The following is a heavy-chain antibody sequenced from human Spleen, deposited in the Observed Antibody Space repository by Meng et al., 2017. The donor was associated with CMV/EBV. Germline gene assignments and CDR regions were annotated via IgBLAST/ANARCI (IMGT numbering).Heavy chain of an antibody. CDR1: GFTFSSYA. J-gene: IGHJ4*02. D-gene: IGHD6-13*01. Sequence: SASGFTFSSYARHWVRQAPGKGREWVAVISYDGSNKYYADSVKGRFTISRDNSKNTLYLQMNSLRAEDTAVYYCARSAWAAVGPFDYWGQGTLVTVSS. CDR2: ISYDGSNK. CDR3: ARSAWAAVGPFDY. V-gene: IGHV3-30*04.